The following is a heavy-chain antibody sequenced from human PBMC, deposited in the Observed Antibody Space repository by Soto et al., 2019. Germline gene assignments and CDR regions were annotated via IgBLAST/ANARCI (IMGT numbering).Heavy chain of an antibody. D-gene: IGHD2-15*01. Sequence: QITLKESGPTLVKPTQTLTLTCTFSGFSVSTSGVGVAWIRQPPGKALEWLALIYWDGDERYSPFLQSRVTITTDPSKNPAVLNMTIIDPVDTATYYCAHKGGRGAGMDVWGQGTTVTVSS. CDR1: GFSVSTSGVG. V-gene: IGHV2-5*02. CDR3: AHKGGRGAGMDV. J-gene: IGHJ6*02. CDR2: IYWDGDE.